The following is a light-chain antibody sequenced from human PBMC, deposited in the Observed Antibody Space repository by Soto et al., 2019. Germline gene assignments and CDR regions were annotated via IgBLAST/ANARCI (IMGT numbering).Light chain of an antibody. V-gene: IGKV3-20*01. J-gene: IGKJ1*01. CDR2: GAS. CDR3: QQYGSSPRT. Sequence: EIVLTQSPGTLSVSPGERATLSCRASQSVSSSYVAWYQQHAGQAPSLLIYGASSRATGTADRFSGSGSGTDFTLTISRLQSEDFAVYYCQQYGSSPRTFGQGTKVDIK. CDR1: QSVSSSY.